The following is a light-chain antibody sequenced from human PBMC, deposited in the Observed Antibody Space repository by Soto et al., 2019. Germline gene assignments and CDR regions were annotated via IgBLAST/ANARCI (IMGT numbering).Light chain of an antibody. CDR2: SNN. CDR3: AAWDDSLNGLL. CDR1: SSNIGSNT. J-gene: IGLJ2*01. V-gene: IGLV1-44*01. Sequence: QSVLTQPPSASGTPGRRVTISCSGSSSNIGSNTVNWYQQLPGTAPKLLIYSNNQRPSGVPDRFSGSKSGTSASLAISGLQSEDEADYYCAAWDDSLNGLLFGGGTKLTVL.